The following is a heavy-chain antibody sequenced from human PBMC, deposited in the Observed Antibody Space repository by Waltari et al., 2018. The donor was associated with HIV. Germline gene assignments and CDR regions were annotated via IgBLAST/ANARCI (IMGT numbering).Heavy chain of an antibody. D-gene: IGHD3-3*01. CDR3: ATSKVLSGNYFYGLDV. Sequence: QVQLQESGPGLAKPSQTLSLTCSVFGVSIMTGGYSDSWLRLSAERGMEWIGRVYGGGNTYYNPSLRSRVTISIDTAKNQHSLNLTSVTAADSAVYFCATSKVLSGNYFYGLDVWGQGTTVIVSS. CDR2: VYGGGNT. J-gene: IGHJ6*02. V-gene: IGHV4-61*02. CDR1: GVSIMTGGYS.